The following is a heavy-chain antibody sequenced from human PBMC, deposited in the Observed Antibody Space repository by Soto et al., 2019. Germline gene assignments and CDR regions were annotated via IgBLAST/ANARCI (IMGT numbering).Heavy chain of an antibody. J-gene: IGHJ6*02. D-gene: IGHD3-22*01. CDR3: ASPLYYYDSSGYPDPYYYYYGMDV. CDR2: IIPIFGTA. CDR1: GGTFSSYA. Sequence: SVKVSCKASGGTFSSYAISWVRQAPGQGLEWMGGIIPIFGTANYAQKFQGRVTITADKSTSTAYMELSSLRSEDTAVYYCASPLYYYDSSGYPDPYYYYYGMDVWGQGTTVTFSS. V-gene: IGHV1-69*06.